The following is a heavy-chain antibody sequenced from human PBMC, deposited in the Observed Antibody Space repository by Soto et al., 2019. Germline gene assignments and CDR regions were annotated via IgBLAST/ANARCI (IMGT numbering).Heavy chain of an antibody. Sequence: XXTLSLACTVAGESISSYYWRWIRQPPGKGLEWIGYIYYSGSTNYNPSLKSRVTISVDTSKNQFSLKLRSVTAADTAVYYCARRYGYSFDYWGQGTLVTVSS. D-gene: IGHD1-1*01. CDR3: ARRYGYSFDY. V-gene: IGHV4-59*08. CDR1: GESISSYY. CDR2: IYYSGST. J-gene: IGHJ4*02.